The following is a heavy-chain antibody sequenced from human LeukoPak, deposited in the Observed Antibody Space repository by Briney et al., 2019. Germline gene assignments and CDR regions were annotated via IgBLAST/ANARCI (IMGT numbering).Heavy chain of an antibody. D-gene: IGHD6-19*01. CDR1: GFIFSSYG. CDR3: AKRDSSGWYFFDY. CDR2: ITGGGGIT. J-gene: IGHJ4*02. Sequence: GGSLRLPCAASGFIFSSYGMSWVRQAPGKGLEWVSSITGGGGITYYADSVKGRFTISRDNSKNTLYLQMNSLRAEDTAVYYCAKRDSSGWYFFDYWGQGTLVTVSS. V-gene: IGHV3-23*01.